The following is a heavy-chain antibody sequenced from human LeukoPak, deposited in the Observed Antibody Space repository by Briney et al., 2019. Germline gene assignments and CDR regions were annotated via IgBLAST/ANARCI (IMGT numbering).Heavy chain of an antibody. CDR3: ARLLTGATPADY. Sequence: GESLKISCKGAGYSFTSYWIGWVRQMPGKGLEWMGIIYPGESETRYRPSFQGQVTISADKSISTAYLQWSSLKASDTAMYYCARLLTGATPADYWGQGTLVTVSS. J-gene: IGHJ4*02. CDR2: IYPGESET. D-gene: IGHD3-9*01. V-gene: IGHV5-51*01. CDR1: GYSFTSYW.